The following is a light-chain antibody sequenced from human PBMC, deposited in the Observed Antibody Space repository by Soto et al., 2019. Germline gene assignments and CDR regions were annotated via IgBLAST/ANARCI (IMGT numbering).Light chain of an antibody. J-gene: IGKJ1*01. CDR2: GIS. CDR1: QGIGSD. CDR3: LQDYNYPWT. Sequence: AIQMPQSPSSLSASVGARATITCRASQGIGSDLGWYQQKPGKAPKVLIYGISSLQSGVPSRFSGSGSGTDFTLTISSLQPEDIATYYCLQDYNYPWTFGQGTKVDIK. V-gene: IGKV1-6*01.